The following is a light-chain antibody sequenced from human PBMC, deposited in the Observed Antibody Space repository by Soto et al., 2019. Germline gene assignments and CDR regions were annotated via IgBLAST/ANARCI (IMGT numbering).Light chain of an antibody. V-gene: IGLV2-23*02. Sequence: HSVLTQAASVSGFPGQSITIPCTGTSGDVGSYNLVSWYQQHPGKAPKLLIYEVTERPSGVSNRFSGSKSGSTASLTISGLQPDDEADYYCCSYAGNSEVFGTGTKVTVL. CDR3: CSYAGNSEV. CDR1: SGDVGSYNL. J-gene: IGLJ1*01. CDR2: EVT.